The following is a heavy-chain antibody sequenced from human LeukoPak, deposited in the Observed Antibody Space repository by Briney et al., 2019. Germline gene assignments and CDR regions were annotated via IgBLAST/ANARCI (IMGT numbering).Heavy chain of an antibody. CDR1: GFTFSSYG. CDR3: AKDLGQWQWLDAFDI. J-gene: IGHJ3*02. V-gene: IGHV3-30*18. CDR2: ISYDGSNK. Sequence: GGSLRLSCAASGFTFSSYGMHWVRQAPGKGLEWVAVISYDGSNKYYADSVKGRFTISRDNSKNTLYLQMNSLRAEDTAVYYCAKDLGQWQWLDAFDIWGQGTMVTVSS. D-gene: IGHD6-19*01.